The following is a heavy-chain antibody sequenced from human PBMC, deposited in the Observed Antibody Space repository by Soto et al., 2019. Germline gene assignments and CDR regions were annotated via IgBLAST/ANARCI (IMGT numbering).Heavy chain of an antibody. J-gene: IGHJ4*02. D-gene: IGHD2-8*02. Sequence: SVKVSCKASGGTFSSYSMSWVRQAPGQGLEWMGGSIPIFGTANYAQKFQGRVTITADKSTSTAYMELSSLRSEDTAVYYCARSPGGTFDYWGQGTLVTVSS. CDR2: SIPIFGTA. CDR1: GGTFSSYS. CDR3: ARSPGGTFDY. V-gene: IGHV1-69*06.